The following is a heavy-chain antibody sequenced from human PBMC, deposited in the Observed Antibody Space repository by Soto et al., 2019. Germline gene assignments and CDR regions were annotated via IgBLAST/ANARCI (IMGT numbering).Heavy chain of an antibody. V-gene: IGHV1-69*19. D-gene: IGHD3-3*01. J-gene: IGHJ6*02. CDR2: ITPIFGTA. Sequence: QVQLVQSGAEVKKPGSSVKVSCKASGGTFSSYAISWVRQAPGQGLEWMGGITPIFGTANYAKKCQGRVTITADESANTAYMELSSLRCEETAEYYCARARIKIFGVVSYYYYGMDVWGQGTTVTVSS. CDR1: GGTFSSYA. CDR3: ARARIKIFGVVSYYYYGMDV.